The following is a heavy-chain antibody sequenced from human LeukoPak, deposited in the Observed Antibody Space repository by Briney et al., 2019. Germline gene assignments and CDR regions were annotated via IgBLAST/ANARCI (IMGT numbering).Heavy chain of an antibody. D-gene: IGHD3-16*02. CDR3: ARGRYNSKTDFDY. V-gene: IGHV4-39*07. J-gene: IGHJ4*02. CDR2: IHSSGNI. CDR1: GDSISSSDYY. Sequence: SETLSLTCTVSGDSISSSDYYWGWIRQPPGKGLEWIGSIHSSGNIYYNPSLKSRVTISLDTSNNQFSLRLFSVSAADTAVYYCARGRYNSKTDFDYWGQGTLVTISS.